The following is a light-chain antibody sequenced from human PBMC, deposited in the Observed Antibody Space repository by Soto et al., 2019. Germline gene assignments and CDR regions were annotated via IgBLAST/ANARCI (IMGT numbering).Light chain of an antibody. V-gene: IGKV3D-20*01. J-gene: IGKJ5*01. CDR1: PSAGYRY. CDR3: QQYGSSPIT. CDR2: DTS. Sequence: FVLTQSPATLSLSPGDRASLSCGARPSAGYRYVSLYQVKGGLAPRLLIHDTSTRASGIPDRCSGSKAGTDFTLTIRGLEPEDAAVYYCQQYGSSPITLGQGTRLEIK.